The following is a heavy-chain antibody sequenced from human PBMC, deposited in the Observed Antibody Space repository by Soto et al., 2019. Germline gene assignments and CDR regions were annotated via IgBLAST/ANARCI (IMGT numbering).Heavy chain of an antibody. CDR2: ISGSGGST. CDR1: GFTFSSNA. J-gene: IGHJ4*02. V-gene: IGHV3-23*01. CDR3: AKGGRYSYGGTTDY. D-gene: IGHD5-18*01. Sequence: GGSLRLSCAASGFTFSSNAMSWVRQAPGKGLEWVSAISGSGGSTYYADSVKGLFTISRDNSKKTLYLQMNSLRAEDTAVYYCAKGGRYSYGGTTDYWGQGTLVTVSS.